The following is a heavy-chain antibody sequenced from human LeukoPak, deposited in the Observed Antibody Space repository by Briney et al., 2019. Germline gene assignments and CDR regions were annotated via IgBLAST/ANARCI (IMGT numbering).Heavy chain of an antibody. V-gene: IGHV4-61*02. D-gene: IGHD6-19*01. Sequence: SETLSLTCTVSGGSISSGSYYWSWIRQPAGKGLEWIGRIYTSGSTNYNPSLKSRVTISVDTSKNQFSLKLSSVTAADTAVYYCARAVAGRLDFDCWGQGTLVTVSS. CDR3: ARAVAGRLDFDC. J-gene: IGHJ4*02. CDR1: GGSISSGSYY. CDR2: IYTSGST.